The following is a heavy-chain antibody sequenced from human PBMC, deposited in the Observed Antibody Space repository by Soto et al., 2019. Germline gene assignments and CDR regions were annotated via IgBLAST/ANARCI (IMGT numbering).Heavy chain of an antibody. J-gene: IGHJ4*02. CDR3: ARDKDWAFDY. CDR2: IKGDGSEK. V-gene: IGHV3-7*01. CDR1: GFTLGTYW. D-gene: IGHD3-9*01. Sequence: PGGSLRLSCAASGFTLGTYWMSWVRQAPGKGLEWVANIKGDGSEKNYVDSVKGHFTVSRDNAKNSLFLLMSSLRAEDTAVYYCARDKDWAFDYWGQGTQVTVSS.